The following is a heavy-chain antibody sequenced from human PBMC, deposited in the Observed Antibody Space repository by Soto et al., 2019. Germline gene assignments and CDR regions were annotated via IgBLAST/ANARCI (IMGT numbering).Heavy chain of an antibody. D-gene: IGHD2-8*01. CDR2: TYYRSKWYN. V-gene: IGHV6-1*01. CDR1: GDSVSTNSAT. Sequence: QVPLQQSGPGLVKPSQTLSLTCAISGDSVSTNSATWDWISQSPSRGLEWLGRTYYRSKWYNDYAVSVEGRITSNPDTSNNQVSLQLNSVTPDDTAVYYCARLIGNSWLDSWGQGTLVTVSS. CDR3: ARLIGNSWLDS. J-gene: IGHJ5*01.